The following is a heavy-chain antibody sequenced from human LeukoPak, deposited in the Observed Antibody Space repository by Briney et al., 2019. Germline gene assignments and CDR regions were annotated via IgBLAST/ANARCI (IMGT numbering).Heavy chain of an antibody. J-gene: IGHJ6*02. V-gene: IGHV5-51*01. CDR2: NYPCDSDT. CDR1: GYSLTSYC. D-gene: IGHD4-17*01. Sequence: EAPKTYRRCLGYSLTSYCLGWVRPIPRKGLGLVGINYPCDSDTRYSPSFQGQVNISADKSISTAYLPWSSLKASDSAMYYCARMTTVTAYGMDVWGQGTTVTVSS. CDR3: ARMTTVTAYGMDV.